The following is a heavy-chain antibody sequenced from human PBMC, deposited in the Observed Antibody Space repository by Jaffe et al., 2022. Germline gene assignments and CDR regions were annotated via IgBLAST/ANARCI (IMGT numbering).Heavy chain of an antibody. CDR1: GYTFTSYG. CDR3: ARDRSVLEYSGYLNWFDP. D-gene: IGHD5-12*01. J-gene: IGHJ5*02. CDR2: ISAYNGNT. V-gene: IGHV1-18*01. Sequence: QVQLVQSGAEVKKPGASVKVSCKASGYTFTSYGISWVRQAPGQGLEWMGWISAYNGNTNYAQKLQGRVTMTTDTSTSTAYMELRSLRSDDTAVYYCARDRSVLEYSGYLNWFDPWGQGTLVTVSS.